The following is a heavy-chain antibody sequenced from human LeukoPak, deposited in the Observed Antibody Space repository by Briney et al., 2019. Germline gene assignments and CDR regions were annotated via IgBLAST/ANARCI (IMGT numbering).Heavy chain of an antibody. CDR1: GGSFSGYY. D-gene: IGHD5-18*01. J-gene: IGHJ4*02. Sequence: SETLSLTCAVYGGSFSGYYWSWIRQPPGKGLEWIGEINHSGSTNYNPSLKSRVTISVDTSKNQFSLKLSSVTAADTAVYYCAREWTTYSYGYRDYWGQGTLVTVSS. CDR3: AREWTTYSYGYRDY. CDR2: INHSGST. V-gene: IGHV4-34*01.